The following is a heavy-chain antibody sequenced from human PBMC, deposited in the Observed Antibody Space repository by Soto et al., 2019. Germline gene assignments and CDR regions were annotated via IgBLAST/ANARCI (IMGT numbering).Heavy chain of an antibody. CDR1: GGSISSGDYY. CDR2: IYYSGST. CDR3: ARDSYDSSGSSGYSFDY. Sequence: QVQLQESGPGLVKPSQTLSLTRTVSGGSISSGDYYWNWIRQPPGKGLEWIGYIYYSGSTYYNPSLKSRVTISVDTSKNQFSLKLSSVTAADTAVYYCARDSYDSSGSSGYSFDYWGQGTLVTVSS. V-gene: IGHV4-30-4*01. J-gene: IGHJ4*02. D-gene: IGHD3-22*01.